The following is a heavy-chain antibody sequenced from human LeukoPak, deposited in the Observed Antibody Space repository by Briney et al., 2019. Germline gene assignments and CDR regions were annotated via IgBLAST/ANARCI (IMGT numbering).Heavy chain of an antibody. CDR3: AINYSLDY. J-gene: IGHJ4*02. Sequence: GGSLRLSCAASGFTFSSYAMSWVRQAPGKGLEWVSGMSGSGGGTYYADSVKGRFTISRDNSKKTLYLEMSSLRAEDAAVYYCAINYSLDYWGQGTLVTVSS. D-gene: IGHD2-21*01. V-gene: IGHV3-23*01. CDR2: MSGSGGGT. CDR1: GFTFSSYA.